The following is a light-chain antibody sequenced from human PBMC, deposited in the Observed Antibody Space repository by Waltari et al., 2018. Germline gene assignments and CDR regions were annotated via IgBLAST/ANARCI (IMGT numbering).Light chain of an antibody. CDR1: QSTSNR. Sequence: IQMTQSPSFLSASVGDRVTITCRTSQSTSNRLNWYQQKPGKVPKVLIYAASNLQSGVPSRFSGSGSGTEFTLTISSLQPEDSATYYCQQSSSWAFGQGTKVEIK. J-gene: IGKJ1*01. CDR2: AAS. V-gene: IGKV1-39*01. CDR3: QQSSSWA.